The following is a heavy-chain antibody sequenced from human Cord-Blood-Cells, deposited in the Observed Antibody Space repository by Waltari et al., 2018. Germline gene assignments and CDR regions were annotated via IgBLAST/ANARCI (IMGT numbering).Heavy chain of an antibody. J-gene: IGHJ4*02. CDR1: GGSFSGYY. Sequence: QVQLQQWGAGLLKPSETLSLTCAVYGGSFSGYYWSWIRQPPGKGLEWIGEINHSGSTTYTPSLKSRVTISVDTSKNQFSLKLSSVTAADTAVYYCARGQWLRWQYYFDYWGQGTLVTVSS. D-gene: IGHD6-19*01. CDR3: ARGQWLRWQYYFDY. CDR2: INHSGST. V-gene: IGHV4-34*01.